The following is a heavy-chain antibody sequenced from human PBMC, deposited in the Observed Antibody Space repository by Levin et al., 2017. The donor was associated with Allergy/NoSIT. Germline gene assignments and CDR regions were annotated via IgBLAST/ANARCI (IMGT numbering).Heavy chain of an antibody. CDR3: ATDDGLHYGLDV. CDR1: GFTVSSPFSNAW. J-gene: IGHJ6*02. V-gene: IGHV3-15*01. CDR2: IKSKFDGGTT. Sequence: GGSLRLSCAASGFTVSSPFSNAWMSWVRQAPGKGLEWVGHIKSKFDGGTTDYAAPVKGSFTISRDDSKTMVYLQMNSLKSEDIGVYYCATDDGLHYGLDVWGHGTTVTVSS.